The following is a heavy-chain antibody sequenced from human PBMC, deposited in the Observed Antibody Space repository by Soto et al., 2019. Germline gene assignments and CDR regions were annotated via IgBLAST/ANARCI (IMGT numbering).Heavy chain of an antibody. CDR1: GFTFSSYG. D-gene: IGHD6-13*01. J-gene: IGHJ4*02. CDR2: ISYDGSNK. V-gene: IGHV3-30*18. CDR3: AKDRVGQQLVPYLFDH. Sequence: QVQLVESGGGVVQPGRSLRLSCAASGFTFSSYGMHWVRQAPGKGLEWVAVISYDGSNKYYADSVKGRFTISRDNSKNTLYLQMNCLRAEDTAVYYCAKDRVGQQLVPYLFDHWGQGTLVIVSS.